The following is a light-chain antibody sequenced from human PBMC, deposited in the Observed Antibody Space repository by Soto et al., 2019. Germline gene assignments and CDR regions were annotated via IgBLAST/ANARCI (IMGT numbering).Light chain of an antibody. V-gene: IGKV3-20*01. CDR3: QQYGSSPPWT. CDR1: QSVSSSF. Sequence: EIVLTQSPGTLSLSPGERATLSCRASQSVSSSFLAWYQQKPGQAPRLLIYGASSRATGIPDRFSGSGSGTDFHLTISRLEPEDFAVYYCQQYGSSPPWTFGQGTKVEIK. J-gene: IGKJ1*01. CDR2: GAS.